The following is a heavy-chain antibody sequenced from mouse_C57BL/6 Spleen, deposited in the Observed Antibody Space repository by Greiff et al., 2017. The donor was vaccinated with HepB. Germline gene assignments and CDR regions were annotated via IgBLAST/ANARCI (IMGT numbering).Heavy chain of an antibody. D-gene: IGHD4-1*01. Sequence: VMLVESGPGLVAPSQSLSITCTVSGFSLTSYGVDWVRQSPGKGLEWLGVIWGVGSTNYNSALKSRLSISKDNSKSQVFLKMNSLQTDDTAMYYCASLTGPWFAYWGQGTLVTVSA. CDR2: IWGVGST. V-gene: IGHV2-6*01. CDR3: ASLTGPWFAY. CDR1: GFSLTSYG. J-gene: IGHJ3*01.